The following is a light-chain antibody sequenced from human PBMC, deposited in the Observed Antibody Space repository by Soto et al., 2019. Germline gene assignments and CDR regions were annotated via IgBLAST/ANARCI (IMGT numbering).Light chain of an antibody. J-gene: IGKJ1*01. Sequence: EIMMTQSPATLSVSPGERATLSCRASQSISSNLAWYQQKPGQAPRLLIYGAFTRATGIPARFSGSGSGTEFTLTISSLQSEDFAVYCCQQYNDWWTFGQGTKVEIK. CDR1: QSISSN. V-gene: IGKV3-15*01. CDR2: GAF. CDR3: QQYNDWWT.